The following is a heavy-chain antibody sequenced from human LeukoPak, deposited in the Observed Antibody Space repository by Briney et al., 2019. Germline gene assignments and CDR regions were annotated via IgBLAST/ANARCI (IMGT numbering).Heavy chain of an antibody. D-gene: IGHD3-3*01. CDR3: ARGGRGVVIDGYYYMDV. Sequence: SVKVSCKASGGTFSSYAISWVRQAPGQGLEWMGGIIPIFGTANYAQKFQGRVTITADESTSTAYMELRSLRSEDTAVYYCARGGRGVVIDGYYYMDVWGKGTTVTVSS. CDR2: IIPIFGTA. V-gene: IGHV1-69*13. CDR1: GGTFSSYA. J-gene: IGHJ6*03.